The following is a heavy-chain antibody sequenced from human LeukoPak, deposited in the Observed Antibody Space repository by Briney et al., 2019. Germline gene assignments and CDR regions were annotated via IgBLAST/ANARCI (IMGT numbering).Heavy chain of an antibody. CDR2: ISSSGTTI. V-gene: IGHV3-48*03. Sequence: QPGGSLRLSRAASGFSFSSYEMNWVRQAPGKGLEWVSYISSSGTTIYYADSVKGRFTISRDNAKNSLYLQMNSLRAEDTAVYYCARVGVVVAATGNLWFDPWGQGTLVTVSS. J-gene: IGHJ5*02. CDR3: ARVGVVVAATGNLWFDP. D-gene: IGHD2-15*01. CDR1: GFSFSSYE.